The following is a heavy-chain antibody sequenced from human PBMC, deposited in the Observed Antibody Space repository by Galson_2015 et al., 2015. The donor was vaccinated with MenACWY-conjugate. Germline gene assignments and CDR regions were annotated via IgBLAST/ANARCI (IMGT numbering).Heavy chain of an antibody. CDR2: IHYSRTT. CDR3: ARLPRGINLILEGS. D-gene: IGHD3-22*01. CDR1: GGSIYNIDYW. V-gene: IGHV4-39*01. J-gene: IGHJ5*02. Sequence: ETLSLTCTVSGGSIYNIDYWWGWIRQPPGRGLEWMASIHYSRTTHYNSSLKSRVTISVDTSENQFSLSLTSVSAAGTAVYYCARLPRGINLILEGSWGQGILVTVSS.